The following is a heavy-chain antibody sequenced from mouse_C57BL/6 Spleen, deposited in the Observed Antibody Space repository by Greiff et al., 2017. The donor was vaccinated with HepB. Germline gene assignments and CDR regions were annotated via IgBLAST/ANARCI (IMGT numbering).Heavy chain of an antibody. D-gene: IGHD2-4*01. V-gene: IGHV1-74*01. CDR2: IHPSDSDT. Sequence: VQLQQPGAELVKPGASVKVSCKASGYTFTSYWMHWVKQRPGQGLEWIGRIHPSDSDTNYNQKFKGKATLTVDKSSSTAYMQLSSLTSEDSAVYYCAMGVDDYDGVPGFAYWGQGTLVTVSS. CDR1: GYTFTSYW. J-gene: IGHJ3*01. CDR3: AMGVDDYDGVPGFAY.